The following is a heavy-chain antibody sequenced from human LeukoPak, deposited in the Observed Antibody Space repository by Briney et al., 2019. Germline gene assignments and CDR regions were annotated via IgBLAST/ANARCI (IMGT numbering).Heavy chain of an antibody. V-gene: IGHV4-39*07. Sequence: SETLSLTCTVSGGSISSSSYYWGWIRQPPGKGLEWIGSIYYSGSTYYNPSLKSRVTISVDTSKNQFSLKLSSVTAADTAVYYCARVRYGDYGALGYWGQGTLVTVSS. CDR2: IYYSGST. CDR1: GGSISSSSYY. J-gene: IGHJ4*02. D-gene: IGHD4-17*01. CDR3: ARVRYGDYGALGY.